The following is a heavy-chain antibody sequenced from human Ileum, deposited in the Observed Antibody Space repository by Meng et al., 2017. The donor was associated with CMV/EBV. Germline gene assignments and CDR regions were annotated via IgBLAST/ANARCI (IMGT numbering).Heavy chain of an antibody. CDR2: FNHYGST. D-gene: IGHD4-11*01. V-gene: IGHV4-34*01. Sequence: QVQLQEWGAGLLTPSETLSLPCAVYGGSFSGYYGSWIRQVPGKGLEWIGEFNHYGSTNYNPSLKSRVTISVDTSKNQFSLNLSSVTAADTAVYYCASGKSNLEYWGQGTLVTVSS. CDR3: ASGKSNLEY. CDR1: GGSFSGYY. J-gene: IGHJ4*02.